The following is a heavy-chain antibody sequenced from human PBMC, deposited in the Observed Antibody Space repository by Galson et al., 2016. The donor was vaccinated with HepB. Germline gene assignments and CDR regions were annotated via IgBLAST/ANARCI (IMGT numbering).Heavy chain of an antibody. Sequence: SLRLSCAASGITFSDYHMHWVRQAPGKGLEWVALISYDGSNKYYADSVKGRFTISRDNSKNTLYLQMNSLRAEDTAVYYCARDPSGITLTVAAMGYYYGMDFWGQGTTVIVSS. V-gene: IGHV3-30-3*01. J-gene: IGHJ6*02. D-gene: IGHD3-22*01. CDR3: ARDPSGITLTVAAMGYYYGMDF. CDR1: GITFSDYH. CDR2: ISYDGSNK.